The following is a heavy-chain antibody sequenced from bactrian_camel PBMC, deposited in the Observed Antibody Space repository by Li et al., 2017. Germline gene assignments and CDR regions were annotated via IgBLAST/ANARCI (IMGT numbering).Heavy chain of an antibody. J-gene: IGHJ4*01. CDR2: IGPGDGRT. Sequence: QLVEYGGGLVQPGGSLRLSCAASGFTFSSYWMHWVRQAPGKGLEWVSSIGPGDGRTSSADSVKGRFTISRDNTKNMLYLQLNGLKAEDTAQYYCASAVVPGYGDTWHGAYEYNYWGQGTQVTVS. V-gene: IGHV3S1*01. CDR3: ASAVVPGYGDTWHGAYEYNY. CDR1: GFTFSSYW. D-gene: IGHD2*01.